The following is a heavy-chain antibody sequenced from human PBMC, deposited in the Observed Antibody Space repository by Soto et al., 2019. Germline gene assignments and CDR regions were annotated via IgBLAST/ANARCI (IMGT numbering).Heavy chain of an antibody. CDR2: IKQDGSEK. V-gene: IGHV3-7*01. J-gene: IGHJ6*03. CDR1: GFTFSSYW. Sequence: EVQLVESGGGLVQPGGSLRLSCAASGFTFSSYWMSWVRQAPGKGLEWVANIKQDGSEKYYVDSVKGRFTISRDNAKNSLYMQMNSLRAEDTAVYYCGRFESSSPPHYYYYMDVWGKGTTVTVSS. D-gene: IGHD6-6*01. CDR3: GRFESSSPPHYYYYMDV.